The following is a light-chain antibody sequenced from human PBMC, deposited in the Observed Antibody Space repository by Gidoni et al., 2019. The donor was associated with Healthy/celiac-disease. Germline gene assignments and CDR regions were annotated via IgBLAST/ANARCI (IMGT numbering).Light chain of an antibody. CDR3: QQSYSTPPWT. V-gene: IGKV1-39*01. CDR2: AAS. CDR1: QSINSY. Sequence: DIQMTQSPSSLSASVGDRVTSTCRASQSINSYLNMYQQKPGKAPKLLIYAASSLQSGVPSRFSGSGSVTDFTLTISSLQPEDFATYYCQQSYSTPPWTFGQGTKVEIK. J-gene: IGKJ1*01.